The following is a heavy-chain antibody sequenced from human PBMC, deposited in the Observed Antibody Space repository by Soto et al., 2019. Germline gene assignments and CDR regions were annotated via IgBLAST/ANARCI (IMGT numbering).Heavy chain of an antibody. V-gene: IGHV4-61*01. Sequence: SETLSLTCTVSGGSISSSSYYWSWIRQPPGKGLEWIGYIYDSGSTNYSPSLQSRVTMSVDRSKNQFSLALTSVTAADTAVYFCARYRRGTGWYYLDYWGQGILVTVSS. D-gene: IGHD6-19*01. CDR1: GGSISSSSYY. CDR3: ARYRRGTGWYYLDY. J-gene: IGHJ4*02. CDR2: IYDSGST.